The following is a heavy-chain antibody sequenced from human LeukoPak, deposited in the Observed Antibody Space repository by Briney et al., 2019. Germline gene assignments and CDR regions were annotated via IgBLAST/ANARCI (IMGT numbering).Heavy chain of an antibody. CDR2: ITAGGDSM. D-gene: IGHD3-16*01. CDR3: AKKRGIGNYDPLLDY. J-gene: IGHJ4*02. CDR1: GFTFSIYA. Sequence: PGGSLRLPCAASGFTFSIYAMSWARQAPGKGLECVSGITAGGDSMYYGNSVKGRFTISRDNSKNMVYLQMNDLRVEDTAVYYCAKKRGIGNYDPLLDYWGQGTLVTVSS. V-gene: IGHV3-23*01.